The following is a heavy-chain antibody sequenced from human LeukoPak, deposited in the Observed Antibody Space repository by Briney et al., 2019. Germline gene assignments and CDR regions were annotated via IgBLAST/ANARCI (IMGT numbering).Heavy chain of an antibody. V-gene: IGHV4-39*01. CDR2: LYYSGST. CDR3: ARSSEYGDPFNY. Sequence: SETLSLTCTVSGGSITNNNYYWDWIRQPPGKGLEWIGDLYYSGSTHYNPSLKSRVTISVDTSKNQFSLKLNSVTAADTAVYYCARSSEYGDPFNYWGQGTLVTVSS. J-gene: IGHJ4*02. D-gene: IGHD4-17*01. CDR1: GGSITNNNYY.